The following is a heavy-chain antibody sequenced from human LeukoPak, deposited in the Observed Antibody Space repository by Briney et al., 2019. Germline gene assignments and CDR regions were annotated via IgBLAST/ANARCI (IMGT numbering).Heavy chain of an antibody. D-gene: IGHD6-13*01. Sequence: PGGSLRLSCAVSGITFNNYWMNWVRHAPGKGLEWVASIRQDGNEKSYVHSLQSRFTISRNHAKHSLYSQLSSLTPDDTAAHYSAQDGTAPGLHFHLWPQGTPLTVSS. V-gene: IGHV3-7*01. J-gene: IGHJ4*01. CDR2: IRQDGNEK. CDR3: AQDGTAPGLHFHL. CDR1: GITFNNYW.